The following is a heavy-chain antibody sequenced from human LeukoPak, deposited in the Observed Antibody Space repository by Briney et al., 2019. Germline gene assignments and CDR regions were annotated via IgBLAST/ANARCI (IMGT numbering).Heavy chain of an antibody. J-gene: IGHJ4*02. D-gene: IGHD6-19*01. Sequence: PSETLSLTCAVYGGSFSGYYWSWIRQPPGKGLEWIGEINHSGSTNYNPSLKNRVTISVDTSKNQFSLKLSSVTAADTAVYYCARSISGWYRGWGQGTLVTVSS. CDR2: INHSGST. V-gene: IGHV4-34*01. CDR3: ARSISGWYRG. CDR1: GGSFSGYY.